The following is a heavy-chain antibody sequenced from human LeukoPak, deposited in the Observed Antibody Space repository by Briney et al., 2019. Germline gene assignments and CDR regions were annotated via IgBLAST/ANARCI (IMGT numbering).Heavy chain of an antibody. CDR2: IIPIFGTA. J-gene: IGHJ6*03. V-gene: IGHV1-69*05. D-gene: IGHD5-12*01. CDR1: GGTFSSYA. CDR3: ARELSGYDYGVGYYYYYMDV. Sequence: SVKVSCKASGGTFSSYAISWVRQAPGQGLEWVGRIIPIFGTANYAQKSQGRVTITTDESTSTAYMELSSLRSEDTAVYYCARELSGYDYGVGYYYYYMDVWGKGTTVTVSS.